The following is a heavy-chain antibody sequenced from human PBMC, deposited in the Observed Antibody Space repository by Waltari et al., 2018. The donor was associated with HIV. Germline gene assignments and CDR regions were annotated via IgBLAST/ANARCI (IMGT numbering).Heavy chain of an antibody. J-gene: IGHJ6*02. V-gene: IGHV3-30*18. Sequence: QVQLVESGGGVVKPGRSLRLSCAASGFSFTSFCMNWGRQAPAKGLECVAFISFDGTNKYYADSVKGRFTVSRDKSKNTLFLQMNSLRAEDTALYYCAKDSAGATSYYYYVMDVWGQGTTVTVSS. D-gene: IGHD1-1*01. CDR2: ISFDGTNK. CDR1: GFSFTSFC. CDR3: AKDSAGATSYYYYVMDV.